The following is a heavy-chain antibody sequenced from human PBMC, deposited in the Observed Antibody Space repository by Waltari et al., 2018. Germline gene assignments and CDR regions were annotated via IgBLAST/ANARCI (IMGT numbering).Heavy chain of an antibody. Sequence: EVELVESGGGLVKPGGSLRLSCSASGFAFGTFTMNWVRQAPGKGLEWVSFIRSDGAYIYYTDSVQGRFIISRDNAKNSLYLQMNDLRADDTAVYYCARGPLWFGQLPFDLWGQGTLVTVSS. CDR1: GFAFGTFT. J-gene: IGHJ4*02. V-gene: IGHV3-21*01. CDR2: IRSDGAYI. CDR3: ARGPLWFGQLPFDL. D-gene: IGHD3-10*01.